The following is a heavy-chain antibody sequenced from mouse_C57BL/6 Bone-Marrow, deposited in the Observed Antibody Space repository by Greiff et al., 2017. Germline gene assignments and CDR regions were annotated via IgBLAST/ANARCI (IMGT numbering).Heavy chain of an antibody. CDR2: IDPSDSET. D-gene: IGHD1-1*01. Sequence: QVQLQQSGAELVRPGSSVKLSCKASGYTFTSYWMHWVKQRPIQGLEWIGNIDPSDSETHYNQKFKDKATLTVDKSSSTAYMQLSSLTSEDSAVYYCARAERGSSYRYWYFDVWGTGTTVTVAS. J-gene: IGHJ1*03. CDR3: ARAERGSSYRYWYFDV. CDR1: GYTFTSYW. V-gene: IGHV1-52*01.